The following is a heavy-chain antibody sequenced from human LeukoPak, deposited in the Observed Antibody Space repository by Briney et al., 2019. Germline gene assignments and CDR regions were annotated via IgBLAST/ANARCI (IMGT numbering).Heavy chain of an antibody. V-gene: IGHV4-39*01. J-gene: IGHJ6*03. CDR2: IYYRGST. Sequence: PSETLSLTCTVSGGSISSGSYYWGWIRQPPGKGLEWIGSIYYRGSTYYNPSLKSRVTISVDTSKNQFSLKLSSVTAADTAVYYCARYYYYYYYLDVWGKGATVTVSS. CDR3: ARYYYYYYYLDV. CDR1: GGSISSGSYY.